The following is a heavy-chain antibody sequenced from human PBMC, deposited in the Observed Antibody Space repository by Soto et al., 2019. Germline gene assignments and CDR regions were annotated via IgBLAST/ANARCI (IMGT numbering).Heavy chain of an antibody. CDR1: GGTFSSRA. CDR2: IIPIFGSP. Sequence: QVQLVQSGAEVKKPGSSVKVSCKASGGTFSSRAISWVRQAPGQGLEWMGGIIPIFGSPNYAQKFQGRVTIPAEESTSTAYMELTSLRNDDTAVYYCARPENGSSPIGYYSYGLDVWAQGTTVSVST. J-gene: IGHJ6*01. CDR3: ARPENGSSPIGYYSYGLDV. D-gene: IGHD1-26*01. V-gene: IGHV1-69*01.